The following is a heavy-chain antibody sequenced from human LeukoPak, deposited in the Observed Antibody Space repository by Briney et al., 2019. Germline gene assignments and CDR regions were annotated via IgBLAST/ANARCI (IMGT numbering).Heavy chain of an antibody. CDR1: GFTFSTCS. Sequence: GGSLRLSCAASGFTFSTCSMKWVRQAPGKALEWVSSISGSSYHIYYADSVKGRFTISRDNANNLPYLQMNSLRAEDTAVYYCASGTIVGARGADNWGQGTLVTVSS. CDR3: ASGTIVGARGADN. D-gene: IGHD1-26*01. V-gene: IGHV3-21*01. J-gene: IGHJ4*02. CDR2: ISGSSYHI.